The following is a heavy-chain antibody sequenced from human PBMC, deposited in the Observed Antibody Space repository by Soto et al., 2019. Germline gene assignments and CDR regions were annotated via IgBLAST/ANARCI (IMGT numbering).Heavy chain of an antibody. CDR3: ARDLGYCNSSGCFRNWFDP. J-gene: IGHJ5*02. Sequence: QVQLVQSGAEVKTPGASVKVSCRASGYSFRTHGISWVPQAPGQGLEWMGWISTYDDKTNFPQKFQGRITMTTDTSTSTAYMELRSLRSDDTAVYFCARDLGYCNSSGCFRNWFDPWGQGTLVTVSS. CDR1: GYSFRTHG. V-gene: IGHV1-18*01. D-gene: IGHD2-15*01. CDR2: ISTYDDKT.